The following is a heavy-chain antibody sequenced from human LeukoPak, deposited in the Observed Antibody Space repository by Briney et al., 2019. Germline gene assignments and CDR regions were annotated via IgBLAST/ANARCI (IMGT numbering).Heavy chain of an antibody. CDR3: ARERVTTTAFDI. CDR1: GFTFSSFE. CDR2: ISGDGNTI. D-gene: IGHD5-12*01. J-gene: IGHJ3*02. Sequence: QPGGSLRLSCAASGFTFSSFEMNWVRQAPGKGLEWVSFISGDGNTIYYADSVKGRFTISRDNAKHSVYLQMNSLRAEDTAVYYCARERVTTTAFDIWGQGTMVTVSS. V-gene: IGHV3-48*03.